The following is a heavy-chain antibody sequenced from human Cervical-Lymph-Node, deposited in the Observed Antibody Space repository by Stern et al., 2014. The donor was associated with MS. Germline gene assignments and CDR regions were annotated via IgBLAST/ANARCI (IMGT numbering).Heavy chain of an antibody. CDR1: GFTLSSYS. Sequence: EVQLVESGGGLVQPGGSLRLSCAASGFTLSSYSMNWVRQAPGKGLEWVSCISSSSSTIDYADSVKGRFTISRDNAKNSLYLQMNSLRDEDTAVYYCAREDELGGTAWGQGTLVTVSS. CDR2: ISSSSSTI. D-gene: IGHD1-14*01. J-gene: IGHJ5*02. V-gene: IGHV3-48*02. CDR3: AREDELGGTA.